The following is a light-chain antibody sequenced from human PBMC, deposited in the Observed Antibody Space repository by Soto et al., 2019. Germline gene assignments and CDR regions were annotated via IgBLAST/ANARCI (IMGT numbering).Light chain of an antibody. CDR2: RND. CDR1: SSNIGSNY. CDR3: SGWDDSLDGPV. V-gene: IGLV1-47*01. J-gene: IGLJ2*01. Sequence: QSVLTQRPSASGTPGQRVTISCSGSSSNIGSNYIYWYQRVPGTAPTLLIYRNDQRPSGVPDRFSGSKSGTSASLAISGLRSEDEADYFCSGWDDSLDGPVFGGGTKLTVL.